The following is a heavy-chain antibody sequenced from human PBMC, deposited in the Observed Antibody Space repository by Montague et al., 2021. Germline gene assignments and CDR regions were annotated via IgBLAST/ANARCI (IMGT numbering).Heavy chain of an antibody. CDR1: GFTFDDYA. CDR2: ISWNSGSI. Sequence: SLRLSCAASGFTFDDYAMHWVRQTPGKGLEWVSGISWNSGSIGYADSVKGRFTISGDNAMNSLYLQMNSLRAEDTALYYCAKDAGIVVVPARHFDYWGQGTLVTVSS. J-gene: IGHJ4*02. D-gene: IGHD2-2*01. V-gene: IGHV3-9*01. CDR3: AKDAGIVVVPARHFDY.